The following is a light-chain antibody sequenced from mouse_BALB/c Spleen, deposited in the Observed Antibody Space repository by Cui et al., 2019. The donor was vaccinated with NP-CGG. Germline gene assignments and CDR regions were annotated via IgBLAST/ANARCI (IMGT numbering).Light chain of an antibody. CDR2: GTN. V-gene: IGLV1*01. CDR3: ALWYSNHWV. J-gene: IGLJ1*01. Sequence: QALVTQESALTTSPGETVTLTCRSSTGAVTTSNYANWVQEKPDHLFTGLIGGTNNRAPGVPARFSGSLIGGKAALTITGAQTEDEAIYFCALWYSNHWVFGGGTKLTVL. CDR1: TGAVTTSNY.